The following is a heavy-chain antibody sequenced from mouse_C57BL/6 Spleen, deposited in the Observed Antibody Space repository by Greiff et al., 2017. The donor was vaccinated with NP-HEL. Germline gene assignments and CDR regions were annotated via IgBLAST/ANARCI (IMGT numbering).Heavy chain of an antibody. Sequence: IQLQQSGAELVRPGTSVKVSCKASGYAFTNYLIEWVKQRPGQGLEWIGVINPGSGGTNYNEKFKGKATLTADKSSSTAYMQLSSLTSEDSAVYFCARGYFDYWGQGTTLTVSS. CDR3: ARGYFDY. J-gene: IGHJ2*01. CDR2: INPGSGGT. CDR1: GYAFTNYL. V-gene: IGHV1-54*01.